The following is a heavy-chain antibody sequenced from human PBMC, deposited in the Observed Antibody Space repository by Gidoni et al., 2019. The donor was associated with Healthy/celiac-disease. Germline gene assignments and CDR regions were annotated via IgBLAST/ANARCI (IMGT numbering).Heavy chain of an antibody. CDR1: GGSISSYY. CDR3: ARDGNPGDYYYYGMDV. CDR2: IYYSGST. V-gene: IGHV4-59*01. D-gene: IGHD1-1*01. Sequence: QVQLQESGPGLVKPSETLSLTCTVSGGSISSYYWSWIRQPPGKGLEWIGYIYYSGSTNYNPSLKSRVTISVDTSKNQFSLKLSSVTAADTAVYYCARDGNPGDYYYYGMDVWGQGTTVTVSS. J-gene: IGHJ6*02.